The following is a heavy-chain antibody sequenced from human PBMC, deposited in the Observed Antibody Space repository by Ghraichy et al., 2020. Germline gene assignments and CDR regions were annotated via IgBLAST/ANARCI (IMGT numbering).Heavy chain of an antibody. Sequence: GESLNISCAASGFIFSGYWMSWVRRAPGKGLEWVANIKKDGSEKYYVDSVKGRFTISRDNAKNSLYLQMNSLRAEDTAVYYCARDLGGGWYFDYWGQGALVTVSS. D-gene: IGHD6-19*01. J-gene: IGHJ4*02. CDR2: IKKDGSEK. V-gene: IGHV3-7*01. CDR3: ARDLGGGWYFDY. CDR1: GFIFSGYW.